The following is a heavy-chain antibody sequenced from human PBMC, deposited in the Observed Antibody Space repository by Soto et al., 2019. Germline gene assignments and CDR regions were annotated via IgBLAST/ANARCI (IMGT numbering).Heavy chain of an antibody. V-gene: IGHV3-13*01. CDR2: IGSGGDT. J-gene: IGHJ6*02. Sequence: EVQLVESGGGLVQPGGSLTLSCAASGFTLSSYDIHWVRQATGEGLAWVSGIGSGGDTHYADSVKGGFIISREDGKNTXXXXXXXXXXXXXXXXXXXXXXXXXXXXVWGQGATVTVSS. CDR3: XXXXXXXXXXV. CDR1: GFTLSSYD.